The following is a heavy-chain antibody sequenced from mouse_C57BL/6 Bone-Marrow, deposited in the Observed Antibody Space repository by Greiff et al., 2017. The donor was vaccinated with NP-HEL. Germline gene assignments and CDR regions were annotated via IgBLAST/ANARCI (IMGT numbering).Heavy chain of an antibody. J-gene: IGHJ3*01. CDR2: IDPSDSET. CDR3: ARGGYYGSSYGWFAY. D-gene: IGHD1-1*01. CDR1: GYTFTSYW. V-gene: IGHV1-52*01. Sequence: VQLQQPGAELVRPGSSVKLSCKASGYTFTSYWMHWVKQRPIQGLEWIGNIDPSDSETHYNQKFKDKATLTVDKSSSTAYMQLSSLTSEDSAVYYCARGGYYGSSYGWFAYWGQGTLVTVSA.